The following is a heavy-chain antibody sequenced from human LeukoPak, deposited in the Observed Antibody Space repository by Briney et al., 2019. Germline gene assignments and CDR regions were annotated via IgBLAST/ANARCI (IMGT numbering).Heavy chain of an antibody. CDR2: ISGSGGST. CDR1: GFTFSSYA. D-gene: IGHD6-19*01. Sequence: PGGSLRLSCAASGFTFSSYAMSWVRQARGKGLEWVSAISGSGGSTYYADSVKGRFTISRDNSKNTLYLQMNSLRAEDTAVYYCAKDPSTLYSSGWYEYYWGQGTLVTVSS. CDR3: AKDPSTLYSSGWYEYY. J-gene: IGHJ4*02. V-gene: IGHV3-23*01.